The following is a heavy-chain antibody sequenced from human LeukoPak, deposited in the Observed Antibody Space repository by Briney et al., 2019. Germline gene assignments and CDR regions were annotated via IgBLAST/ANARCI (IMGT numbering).Heavy chain of an antibody. CDR1: GFTFSNYG. V-gene: IGHV3-30*02. Sequence: GGSLRLSCAASGFTFSNYGMHWVRQAPGKGLEWVAFVRYDESTKFYADSVEGRFTISRDNSKTTLYLQMNSLRAEDTAVYYCAKDVPAAYFDYWGQGTLVTVSS. D-gene: IGHD2-2*01. CDR3: AKDVPAAYFDY. J-gene: IGHJ4*02. CDR2: VRYDESTK.